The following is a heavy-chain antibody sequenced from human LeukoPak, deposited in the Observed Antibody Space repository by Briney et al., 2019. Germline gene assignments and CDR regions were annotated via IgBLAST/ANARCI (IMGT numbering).Heavy chain of an antibody. D-gene: IGHD4-17*01. J-gene: IGHJ4*02. CDR3: ARGSDYGDYPPDY. V-gene: IGHV3-21*01. CDR2: ISSSSSYI. CDR1: GFTFSSYS. Sequence: GGSLRLSCAASGFTFSSYSMNWVRQAPGKGLEGVSSISSSSSYIYYADSVKGRFTIYRDNAKNSLYLQMTSLRAEDTAVYYCARGSDYGDYPPDYWGQGTLVTVSS.